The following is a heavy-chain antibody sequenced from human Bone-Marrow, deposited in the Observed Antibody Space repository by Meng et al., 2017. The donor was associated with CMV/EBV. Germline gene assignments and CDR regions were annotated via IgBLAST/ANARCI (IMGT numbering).Heavy chain of an antibody. CDR1: GYTFTDYY. D-gene: IGHD1-26*01. V-gene: IGHV1-2*02. Sequence: VSCTASGYTFTDYYQHWVRQAPGQGLEWMGWINPNSGVTNYAQNFQGRLSMTRDTSISTASMELTNLISDDTAVYYCARDFSGSYDFWGQGTLVTVSS. CDR2: INPNSGVT. CDR3: ARDFSGSYDF. J-gene: IGHJ4*02.